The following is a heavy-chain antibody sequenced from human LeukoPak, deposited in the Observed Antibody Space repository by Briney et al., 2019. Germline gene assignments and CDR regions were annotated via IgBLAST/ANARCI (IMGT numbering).Heavy chain of an antibody. CDR3: AREPGGTYYDSSGHPVYWYFDL. V-gene: IGHV4-59*01. D-gene: IGHD3-22*01. Sequence: PGGSLRLSCAASGFTFSINDMSWVRQPPGKGLEWIGYIFYSVNTNYNPSLKSRATISIDTSKNHFSLKLSSVTAADTAVYYCAREPGGTYYDSSGHPVYWYFDLWGRGTLATVSS. CDR1: GFTFSIND. CDR2: IFYSVNT. J-gene: IGHJ2*01.